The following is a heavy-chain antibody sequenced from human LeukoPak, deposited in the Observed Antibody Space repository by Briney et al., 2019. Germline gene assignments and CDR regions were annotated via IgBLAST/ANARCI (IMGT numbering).Heavy chain of an antibody. V-gene: IGHV3-21*01. CDR2: ISSSSSYI. Sequence: PGGSLRLSCAASGFTFSSYSMNWVRQAPGKGLEWVSSISSSSSYIYYADSVKGRFTISRDNAKNSLYLQMNSLRAEDTAVYYCARAPRYCSGGSCNRFDPWGQGTLVIVSS. D-gene: IGHD2-15*01. CDR1: GFTFSSYS. J-gene: IGHJ5*02. CDR3: ARAPRYCSGGSCNRFDP.